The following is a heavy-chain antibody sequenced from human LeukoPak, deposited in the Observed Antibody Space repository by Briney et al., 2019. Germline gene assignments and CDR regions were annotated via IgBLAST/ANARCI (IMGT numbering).Heavy chain of an antibody. CDR1: GFTFSSYA. CDR3: ARARGGYSYGSFDY. J-gene: IGHJ4*02. D-gene: IGHD5-18*01. CDR2: ISSNGGST. V-gene: IGHV3-64*01. Sequence: PGGSLRLSRAASGFTFSSYAMHWVRQAPGKGLEYVSAISSNGGSTYYANSVKGRFTISRDNSKNTLYLQMGSLRAEDMAVYYCARARGGYSYGSFDYWGRGTLVTVSS.